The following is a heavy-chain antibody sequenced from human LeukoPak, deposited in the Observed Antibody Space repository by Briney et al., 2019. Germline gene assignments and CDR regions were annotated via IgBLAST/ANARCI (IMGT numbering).Heavy chain of an antibody. V-gene: IGHV4-4*02. Sequence: SETLSLTCAVSGGSISSSNWWSWVRQPPGKGLEWIGEIYHSGSTNYNPSLKSRVTISVDKSKNQFSLKLSSVTAADTAVYYCARVGAAGPYYYYCMDVWGKGTTVTVSS. J-gene: IGHJ6*03. D-gene: IGHD6-13*01. CDR1: GGSISSSNW. CDR3: ARVGAAGPYYYYCMDV. CDR2: IYHSGST.